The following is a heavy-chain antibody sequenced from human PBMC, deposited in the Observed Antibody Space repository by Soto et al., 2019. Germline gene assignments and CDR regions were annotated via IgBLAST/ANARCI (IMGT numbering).Heavy chain of an antibody. D-gene: IGHD2-2*03. V-gene: IGHV4-39*01. Sequence: KSSETLSLTCTVSGGSISSSSYYWGWIRQPPGKGLEWIGSIYYSGSTYYNPSLKSRVTISVDTSKNQFSLKLSSVTAADTAVYYCARHGSTGYYGMDVWGQGTTVTVSS. CDR2: IYYSGST. CDR3: ARHGSTGYYGMDV. J-gene: IGHJ6*02. CDR1: GGSISSSSYY.